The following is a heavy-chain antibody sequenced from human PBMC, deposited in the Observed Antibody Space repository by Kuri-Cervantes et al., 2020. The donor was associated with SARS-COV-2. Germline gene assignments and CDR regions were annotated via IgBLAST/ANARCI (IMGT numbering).Heavy chain of an antibody. CDR3: ARVPNPDFWSGYYGNNWFDP. V-gene: IGHV1-8*02. D-gene: IGHD3-3*01. J-gene: IGHJ5*02. CDR1: GYTFTSSD. Sequence: ASVKVSCKASGYTFTSSDINWVRQATGQGLEWMGWMNPNSGNTAFAQKFQGRVTLTSNTSISTAYMDLSGLRSEDTAVYYCARVPNPDFWSGYYGNNWFDPWGQGTLVTVSS. CDR2: MNPNSGNT.